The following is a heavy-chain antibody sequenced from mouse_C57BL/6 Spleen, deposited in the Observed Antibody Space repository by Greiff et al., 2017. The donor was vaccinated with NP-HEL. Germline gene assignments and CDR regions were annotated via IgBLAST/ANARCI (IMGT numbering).Heavy chain of an antibody. CDR3: ARNFCYGYDDGPYYYAMDY. V-gene: IGHV1-39*01. Sequence: EVKLMESGPELVKPGASVKISCKASGYSFTDYNMNWVKQSNGKSLEWIGVINPNYGTTSYNQKFKGKATLTVDQSSSTAYMQLNSLTSEDSAVYYCARNFCYGYDDGPYYYAMDYWGQGTSVTVSS. CDR1: GYSFTDYN. J-gene: IGHJ4*01. CDR2: INPNYGTT. D-gene: IGHD2-2*01.